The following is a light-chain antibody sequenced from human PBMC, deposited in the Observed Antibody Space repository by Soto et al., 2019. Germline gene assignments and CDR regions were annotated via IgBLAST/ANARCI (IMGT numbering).Light chain of an antibody. Sequence: DIQMTQSPSTLSASVGDRVTITCRASQSVSTWLAWYQQKPGKAPKLLIYKASTLKSWVPSRFSGSGSGTEFTHTISTLQXXXFATYYCQHYNSYSEAFGQGTKVDIK. CDR2: KAS. V-gene: IGKV1-5*03. CDR3: QHYNSYSEA. J-gene: IGKJ1*01. CDR1: QSVSTW.